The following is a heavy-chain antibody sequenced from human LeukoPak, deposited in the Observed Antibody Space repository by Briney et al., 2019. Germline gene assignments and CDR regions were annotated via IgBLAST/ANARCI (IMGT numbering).Heavy chain of an antibody. Sequence: ASVKVSCKASGGTFSSYAISWVRQAPGQGLEWMGRIIPILGIANYAQKFQGRVTITADKSTSTAYMELSSLRSEDTAVYYCARELIAAAGTGYFDYWGQGTLVTVSP. CDR3: ARELIAAAGTGYFDY. D-gene: IGHD6-13*01. CDR1: GGTFSSYA. V-gene: IGHV1-69*04. CDR2: IIPILGIA. J-gene: IGHJ4*02.